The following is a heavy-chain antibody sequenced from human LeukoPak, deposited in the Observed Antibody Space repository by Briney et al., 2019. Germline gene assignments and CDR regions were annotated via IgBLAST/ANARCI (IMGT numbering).Heavy chain of an antibody. J-gene: IGHJ4*02. D-gene: IGHD6-19*01. CDR2: IYYGGST. V-gene: IGHV4-59*01. Sequence: SETLSLTCTVSGGSISSYYWSWIRQPPGKGLEWIGYIYYGGSTNYNPSLKSRVTISVDTSKNQFSLKLSSVTAADTAVYYCARVKGSGWYPTSIRYFDYWGQGTLVTVSS. CDR3: ARVKGSGWYPTSIRYFDY. CDR1: GGSISSYY.